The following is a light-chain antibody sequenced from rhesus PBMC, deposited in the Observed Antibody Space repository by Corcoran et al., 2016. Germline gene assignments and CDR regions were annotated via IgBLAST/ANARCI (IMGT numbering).Light chain of an antibody. Sequence: DIQMTQSPSSLSASVGDTVTITCQASQGISSWLAWYQQKPGKAPKLLIYKASSLQSGVPSRFSGSGSGTDFNLTISSLQPEDVATYYCLQYSSSPFTFGPGTKLDIK. CDR2: KAS. CDR1: QGISSW. V-gene: IGKV1-22*01. J-gene: IGKJ3*01. CDR3: LQYSSSPFT.